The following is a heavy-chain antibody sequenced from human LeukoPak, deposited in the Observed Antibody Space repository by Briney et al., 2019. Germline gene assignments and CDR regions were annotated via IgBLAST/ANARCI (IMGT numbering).Heavy chain of an antibody. V-gene: IGHV7-4-1*02. CDR3: AREILRFDI. CDR1: GYSFNSNG. Sequence: ASVTVSCKASGYSFNSNGMKWVRQAPGQGLEWMGWINTHTGNPTYAQCFSGRFGFSLDASFSTAYLQISSLKANDTAIYFCAREILRFDIWGQGTMVTVAS. CDR2: INTHTGNP. J-gene: IGHJ3*02.